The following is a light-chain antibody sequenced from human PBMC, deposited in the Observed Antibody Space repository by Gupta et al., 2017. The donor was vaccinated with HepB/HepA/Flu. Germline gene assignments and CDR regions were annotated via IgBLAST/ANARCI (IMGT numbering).Light chain of an antibody. CDR2: EVT. V-gene: IGLV2-23*02. J-gene: IGLJ3*02. CDR3: CSYTGSNTVM. Sequence: QSALTQPASVSGSPGQSITISCTGARSDVGSYSLVSWYQQHPGKAPKLMIYEVTKRPSGVSNRFSGSKSGNTASLTISELQAEDEADYYCCSYTGSNTVMFGGGTKLTVL. CDR1: RSDVGSYSL.